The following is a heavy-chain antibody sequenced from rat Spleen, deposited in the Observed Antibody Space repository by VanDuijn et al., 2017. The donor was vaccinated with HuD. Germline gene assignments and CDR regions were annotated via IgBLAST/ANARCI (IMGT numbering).Heavy chain of an antibody. CDR3: ATGEDILRVYHFDY. V-gene: IGHV5-19*01. CDR1: GFTFSNYG. J-gene: IGHJ2*01. Sequence: EVQLVESGGGLVQPGRSLKLSCAASGFTFSNYGMHWIRQAPTKGLEWVASISPSGGSTYYRDSVQGRFTISRDNAKITLYLQMDSLRSEDTATYYCATGEDILRVYHFDYWGQGVMVTVSS. D-gene: IGHD1-9*01. CDR2: ISPSGGST.